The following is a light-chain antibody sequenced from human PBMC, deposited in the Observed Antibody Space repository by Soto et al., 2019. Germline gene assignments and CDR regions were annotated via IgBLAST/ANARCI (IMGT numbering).Light chain of an antibody. V-gene: IGLV2-11*01. J-gene: IGLJ2*01. Sequence: QSVLTQPRSVSGSPGQSVTISCTGNSNDVGGSYFVSWYHQRPGKAPKLIIFDVSKRPPGVPNRFSGSKSGNTASLTISGLQTEDEADYYCCSYAGNSVVFGGGTKVTVL. CDR3: CSYAGNSVV. CDR1: SNDVGGSYF. CDR2: DVS.